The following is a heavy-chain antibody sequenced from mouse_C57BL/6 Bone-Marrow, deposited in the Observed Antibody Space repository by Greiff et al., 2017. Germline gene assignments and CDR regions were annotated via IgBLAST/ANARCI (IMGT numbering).Heavy chain of an antibody. V-gene: IGHV1-18*01. CDR3: ARSDNAY. CDR1: GYTFTDYY. CDR2: INPTNGGT. J-gene: IGHJ3*01. Sequence: EVKLMEPGPELVKPGASVKISCKASGYTFTDYYMDWVKQIPGQSLEWIGDINPTNGGTIYNQKFKGKATLTVDKSSSTAYMQLRSLTSEDTAVYYCARSDNAYWGQGTLVTGSA.